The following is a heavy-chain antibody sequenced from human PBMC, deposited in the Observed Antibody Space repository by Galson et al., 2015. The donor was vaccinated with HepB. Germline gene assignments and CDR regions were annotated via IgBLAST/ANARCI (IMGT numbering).Heavy chain of an antibody. CDR2: CKTKPNRSTT. V-gene: IGHV3-72*01. J-gene: IGHJ4*02. D-gene: IGHD2-21*02. CDR1: GFTFSDHH. CDR3: AVTAAGY. Sequence: SLRLSCAASGFTFSDHHMDWVRQAPGKGLEWVGRCKTKPNRSTTEYAASVRGRFSISRDDSKSLLYLEMNNLKIDDTAMYYCAVTAAGYWGQGTLVTVAS.